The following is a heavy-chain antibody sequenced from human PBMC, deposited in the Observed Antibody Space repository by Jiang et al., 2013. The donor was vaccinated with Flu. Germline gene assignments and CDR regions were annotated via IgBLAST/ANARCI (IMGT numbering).Heavy chain of an antibody. D-gene: IGHD3-10*01. CDR2: IYPGDSDT. CDR1: GYSFTSYW. V-gene: IGHV5-51*01. J-gene: IGHJ6*02. CDR3: ARHSLYGSSSDYYYGMDV. Sequence: GAEVKKPGESLKISCKGSGYSFTSYWIGWVRQMPGKGLEWMGIIYPGDSDTRYSPSFQGQVTISADKSISTAYLQWSSLKASDTAMYYCARHSLYGSSSDYYYGMDVWGQGTTVTVSS.